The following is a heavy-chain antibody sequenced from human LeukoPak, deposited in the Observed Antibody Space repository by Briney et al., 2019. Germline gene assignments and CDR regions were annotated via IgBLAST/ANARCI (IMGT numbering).Heavy chain of an antibody. V-gene: IGHV4-59*01. CDR1: GGSISSYY. Sequence: SETLSLTCTVSGGSISSYYWSWIRQPPGKGLEWIGYIYYSGSTNYNPSLKSRVTISVDTSKNQFSLKLSSVTAADTAVYYCARDRAVRGVTQGMDVWGQGTTVTASS. J-gene: IGHJ6*02. CDR3: ARDRAVRGVTQGMDV. D-gene: IGHD3-10*01. CDR2: IYYSGST.